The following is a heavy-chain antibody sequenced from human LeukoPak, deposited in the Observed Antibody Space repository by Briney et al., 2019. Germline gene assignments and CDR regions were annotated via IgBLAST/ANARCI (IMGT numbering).Heavy chain of an antibody. Sequence: PSETLSLTCAVSGGSINSRDYYWDWIRQPPGKGLEWVGSIYYTESTFHNPSLKSRVIISVDTSKNLFSLKLTSVTAADSTIYYCARQTIASVTGYMLFDLWGRGTLVIVSS. D-gene: IGHD2-2*02. V-gene: IGHV4-39*01. CDR1: GGSINSRDYY. CDR3: ARQTIASVTGYMLFDL. CDR2: IYYTEST. J-gene: IGHJ2*01.